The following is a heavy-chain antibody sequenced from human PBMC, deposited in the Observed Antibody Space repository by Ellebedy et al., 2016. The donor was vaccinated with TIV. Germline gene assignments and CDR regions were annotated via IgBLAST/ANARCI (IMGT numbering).Heavy chain of an antibody. CDR1: GFSFSSFW. V-gene: IGHV3-7*01. D-gene: IGHD6-19*01. Sequence: GESLKISCAASGFSFSSFWMSWVRQALGKGPEWLGIINPDGSEEIHVDSVKGRFTISRDNARNSLFLHLNSLRVEDTALYYCARDLRANWLVRKTLDHWGPGTLVTVSS. CDR3: ARDLRANWLVRKTLDH. CDR2: INPDGSEE. J-gene: IGHJ4*02.